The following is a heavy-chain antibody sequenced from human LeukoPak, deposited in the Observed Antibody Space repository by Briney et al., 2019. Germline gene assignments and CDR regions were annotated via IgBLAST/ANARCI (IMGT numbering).Heavy chain of an antibody. CDR3: ASPMQGLVQPDY. CDR2: ISSSGSTI. J-gene: IGHJ4*02. CDR1: GFTISEFY. D-gene: IGHD6-19*01. V-gene: IGHV3-11*04. Sequence: PGGSLRLSCAASGFTISEFYMSWIRQAPGKGLEWVSYISSSGSTIYYADSVKGRFTISRDNAKNSLYLQMNSLRAEDTAVYYCASPMQGLVQPDYWGQGTLVTVSS.